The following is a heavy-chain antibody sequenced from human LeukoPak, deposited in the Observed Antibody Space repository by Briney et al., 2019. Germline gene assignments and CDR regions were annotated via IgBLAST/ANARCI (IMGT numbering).Heavy chain of an antibody. CDR1: XGSXXGYY. J-gene: IGHJ5*02. Sequence: PSETXXLTCAXYXGSXXGYYWSWIRQSPEKGLEWIGEVNHGGDTNYNPSLRSRVTISLDTSKNHFSLKLRSVTAADTAIYNCARAAWNGGGGFDPWGQGTLVTVSS. CDR2: VNHGGDT. CDR3: ARAAWNGGGGFDP. D-gene: IGHD3-16*01. V-gene: IGHV4-34*01.